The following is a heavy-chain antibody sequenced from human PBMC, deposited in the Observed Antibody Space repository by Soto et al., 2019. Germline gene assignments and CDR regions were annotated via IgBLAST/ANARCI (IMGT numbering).Heavy chain of an antibody. V-gene: IGHV3-7*01. CDR2: IKQDGSEK. CDR3: ARDQVGYSSSWYGAGSYYYYGMDV. CDR1: GFTFSSYW. J-gene: IGHJ6*02. Sequence: GGSLRLSCAASGFTFSSYWMSWVRQAPGKGLEWVANIKQDGSEKYYVDSVKGRFTISRDNAKNSLFLQMNSLRAEDMAVYYCARDQVGYSSSWYGAGSYYYYGMDVWGQGTTVTVSS. D-gene: IGHD6-13*01.